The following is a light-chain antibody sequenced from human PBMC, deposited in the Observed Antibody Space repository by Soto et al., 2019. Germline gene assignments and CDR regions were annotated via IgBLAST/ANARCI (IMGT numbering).Light chain of an antibody. CDR3: KQYDSSPYT. CDR1: QSVSSSY. J-gene: IGKJ2*01. Sequence: EIVLTQSPGTLSLSPGERATLSCRASQSVSSSYLAWYHQKPGQAPRLLIYGASSRATGIPDRFSGSGSGTDFTLTISRLEPEDFAVYYCKQYDSSPYTFGKGTKLEIK. V-gene: IGKV3-20*01. CDR2: GAS.